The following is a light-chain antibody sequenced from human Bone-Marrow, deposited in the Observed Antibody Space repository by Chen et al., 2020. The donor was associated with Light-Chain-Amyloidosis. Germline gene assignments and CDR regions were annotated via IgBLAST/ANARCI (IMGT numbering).Light chain of an antibody. CDR1: SSNIGAGYD. J-gene: IGLJ2*01. CDR2: GNS. Sequence: QSLLTQPPSLSASPRQRVPISSTGSSSNIGAGYDVHWYQQLPGTAPKLLIYGNSNRPSGVPDRFSGSKSGTSASLAITGLQAEDEADYYCQSYDSPHVVFGGGTKLTVL. CDR3: QSYDSPHVV. V-gene: IGLV1-40*01.